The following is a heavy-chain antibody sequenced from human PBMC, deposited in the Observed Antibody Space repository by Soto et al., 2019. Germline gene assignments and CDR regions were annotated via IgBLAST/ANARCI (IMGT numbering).Heavy chain of an antibody. CDR2: IFSNDEK. CDR3: TLIQVYGQWVVHSPDY. Sequence: QVTLKESGPVLVKPTETLTLTCTVSGFSLSNARMGVSWIRQSPGKALEWLAHIFSNDEKSYSTSLKSRRTISKDTSKSEVVLTKTNWDPVDTATYYCTLIQVYGQWVVHSPDYWGQGTLVTVSS. J-gene: IGHJ4*02. CDR1: GFSLSNARMG. V-gene: IGHV2-26*01. D-gene: IGHD6-19*01.